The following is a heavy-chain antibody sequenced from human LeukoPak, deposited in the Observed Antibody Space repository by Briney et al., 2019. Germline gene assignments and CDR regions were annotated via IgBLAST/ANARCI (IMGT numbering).Heavy chain of an antibody. CDR1: GFSFTYSW. CDR3: ARDYYRSLDY. V-gene: IGHV3-7*01. Sequence: GGSLRLSCAASGFSFTYSWMAWVRQTPEKGLEWVANIKQDGSEKYYLDSVKGRFTISRDNAKNSLYLQMNSLRVEDTAVYYCARDYYRSLDYWGQGTLTTVSS. J-gene: IGHJ4*02. D-gene: IGHD3-22*01. CDR2: IKQDGSEK.